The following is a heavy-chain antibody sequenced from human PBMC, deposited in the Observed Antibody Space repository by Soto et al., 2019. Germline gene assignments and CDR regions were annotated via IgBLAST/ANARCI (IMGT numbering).Heavy chain of an antibody. Sequence: ASVKVSCKASGGTFSSYAISWVRQAPGQGLEWMGGIIPIFGTANYAQKFQGRVTITADKSTSTAYMELSSLRSEDTAVYYCAREGSYGYSYYYYGMDVWGQGTTVTVSS. CDR2: IIPIFGTA. J-gene: IGHJ6*02. V-gene: IGHV1-69*06. CDR3: AREGSYGYSYYYYGMDV. D-gene: IGHD5-18*01. CDR1: GGTFSSYA.